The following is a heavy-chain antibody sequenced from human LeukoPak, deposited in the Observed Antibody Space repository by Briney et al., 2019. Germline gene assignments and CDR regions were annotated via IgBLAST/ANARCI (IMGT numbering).Heavy chain of an antibody. CDR1: GYTFTSYY. CDR3: ARDGGYSSSWYDYYYYMDV. V-gene: IGHV1-46*01. J-gene: IGHJ6*03. D-gene: IGHD6-13*01. Sequence: ASVKVSRKASGYTFTSYYMHWVRQAPGQELEWMGIINPSGGSTSYAQKFQGRVTMTRDTSTSTVYMELSSLRSEDTAVYYCARDGGYSSSWYDYYYYMDVWGKGTTVTVSS. CDR2: INPSGGST.